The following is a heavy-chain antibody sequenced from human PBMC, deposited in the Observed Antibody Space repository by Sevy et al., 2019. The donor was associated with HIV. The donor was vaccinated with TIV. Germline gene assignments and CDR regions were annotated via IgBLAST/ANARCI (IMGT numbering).Heavy chain of an antibody. Sequence: GGSLRLSCAASGFTFSSNAVSWVRQAPGKGLEWVSGISGGGGDTFYADSVKGRFTISRDNSKNTLFLQINSLRAEDTALYYCVKGARYTIPNDAFDIWGQGTMVTVSS. CDR2: ISGGGGDT. D-gene: IGHD2-2*02. CDR3: VKGARYTIPNDAFDI. J-gene: IGHJ3*02. V-gene: IGHV3-23*01. CDR1: GFTFSSNA.